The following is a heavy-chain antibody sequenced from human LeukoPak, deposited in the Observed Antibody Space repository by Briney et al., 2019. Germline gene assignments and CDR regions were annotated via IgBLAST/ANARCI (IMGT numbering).Heavy chain of an antibody. CDR1: GYTFTSYG. CDR3: ARSSRMATIRDY. CDR2: ISAYNGNT. D-gene: IGHD5-24*01. J-gene: IGHJ4*02. V-gene: IGHV1-18*01. Sequence: ALVKVSCKASGYTFTSYGISWVRQAPGQGLEWMGWISAYNGNTNYAQKLQGRVTMTTDTSTSTAYMELRSLRSDDTAVYYCARSSRMATIRDYWGQGTLVTVSS.